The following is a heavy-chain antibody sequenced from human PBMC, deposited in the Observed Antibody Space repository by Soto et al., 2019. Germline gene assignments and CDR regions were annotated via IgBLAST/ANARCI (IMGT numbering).Heavy chain of an antibody. V-gene: IGHV4-30-4*01. CDR2: IYYSGST. CDR1: GASISRGYYY. J-gene: IGHJ5*02. Sequence: SETLSHNCNGSGASISRGYYYWSWIRQPPGKGLEWIGYIYYSGSTYYNPSLKSRVTISVDTSKNQFSLKLSSVTAADTAVYYCARSVFPWGQGTLVTVS. CDR3: ARSVFP.